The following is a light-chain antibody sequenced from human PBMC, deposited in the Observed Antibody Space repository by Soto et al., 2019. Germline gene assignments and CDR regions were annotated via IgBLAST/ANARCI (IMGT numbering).Light chain of an antibody. J-gene: IGLJ2*01. CDR1: XSDVGGYNY. Sequence: QSVLTQPASVSGSPGQSITISCTGTXSDVGGYNYVSWYQQHPGKAPKLMIYDVSNRPSGVSNRFSGSKSGNTASLTISGLQAEDEADYYCSSYTSSSTRVFGGGTKLTVL. V-gene: IGLV2-14*01. CDR2: DVS. CDR3: SSYTSSSTRV.